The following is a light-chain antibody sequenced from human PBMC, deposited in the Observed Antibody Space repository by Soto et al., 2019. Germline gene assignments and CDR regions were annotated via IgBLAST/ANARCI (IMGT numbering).Light chain of an antibody. J-gene: IGKJ3*01. CDR1: QSVSSY. V-gene: IGKV3-11*01. CDR3: QQRSNWLFT. CDR2: DAS. Sequence: EIVLTQSPATLSLSPGERATLSCRASQSVSSYLAWYQQKPGQAPRLLIDDASNRATGIPARFSGSGSGTDFTLTISSLEPEDFAVYYCQQRSNWLFTFGPGTKADIK.